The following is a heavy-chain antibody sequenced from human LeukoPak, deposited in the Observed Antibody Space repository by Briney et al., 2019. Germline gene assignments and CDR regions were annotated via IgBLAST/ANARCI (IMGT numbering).Heavy chain of an antibody. CDR2: IYYSGST. Sequence: SETLSLTCTVSGGSISSYYWSWIRQPPGKGLEWIGYIYYSGSTNYNPSLKSRVTISVDTSKNQFSLRLSSVTAADTAVYYCASGASPSNYYYYYYIDVWGKGTTVTVSS. CDR1: GGSISSYY. CDR3: ASGASPSNYYYYYYIDV. V-gene: IGHV4-59*01. J-gene: IGHJ6*03.